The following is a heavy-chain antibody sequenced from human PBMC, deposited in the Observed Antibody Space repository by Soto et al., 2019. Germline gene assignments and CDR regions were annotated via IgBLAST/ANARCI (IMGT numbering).Heavy chain of an antibody. CDR2: ISTYNGDT. V-gene: IGHV1-18*01. J-gene: IGHJ6*04. Sequence: QVQLVQSGAEVRKPGASVKVSCKASGYTFSTSGMSWLRQAPGQGLEWMGWISTYNGDTNDAPKFQDRVTMTSDTSTSTVYMELRSLRSDDTVVYYCARAGAAPYYYYGMDVWGKGTRVTVSS. CDR3: ARAGAAPYYYYGMDV. D-gene: IGHD2-15*01. CDR1: GYTFSTSG.